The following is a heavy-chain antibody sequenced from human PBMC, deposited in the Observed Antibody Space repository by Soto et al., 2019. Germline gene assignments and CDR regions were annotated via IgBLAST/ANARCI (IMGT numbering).Heavy chain of an antibody. J-gene: IGHJ4*02. CDR2: INPMGGST. V-gene: IGHV1-46*03. D-gene: IGHD3-22*01. CDR3: SRGLFTGDY. CDR1: GYTFTSSY. Sequence: QVQLVQSGAEVKKPGASVKVSCKASGYTFTSSYIHWVRQAPGQGLEWMGIINPMGGSTNYAQKFQGRVTVTMDTSASTVYMELSSLISEDTAVYYCSRGLFTGDYWGQGTLVTVSS.